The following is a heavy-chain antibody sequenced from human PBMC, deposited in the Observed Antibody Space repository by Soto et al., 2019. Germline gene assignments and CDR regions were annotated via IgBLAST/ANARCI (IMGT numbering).Heavy chain of an antibody. Sequence: SETLSLTCTGWGGAIMTVDYWWSWIRQSPDMGLEWIGHIYDGGRTYNNPSLESRVTMSVDTSKSQLSLTLSSVSAADTAVYYCARGPSGDKVDSWGQGTLVTVS. V-gene: IGHV4-30-4*01. CDR1: GGAIMTVDYW. D-gene: IGHD7-27*01. CDR2: IYDGGRT. CDR3: ARGPSGDKVDS. J-gene: IGHJ4*02.